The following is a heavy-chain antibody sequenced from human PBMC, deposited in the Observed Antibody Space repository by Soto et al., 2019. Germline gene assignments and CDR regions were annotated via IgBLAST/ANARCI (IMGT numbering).Heavy chain of an antibody. CDR3: ARGDSTVTDYYYMDV. D-gene: IGHD4-17*01. CDR1: GYTFTSYD. Sequence: ASVKVSCKASGYTFTSYDINWVRQATGQGLEWMGWMSPNSGNTGYAQKFQGRVTMTRNTSISTAYMELSSLRSEDTAVYYCARGDSTVTDYYYMDVWGKGTTVTVSS. J-gene: IGHJ6*03. CDR2: MSPNSGNT. V-gene: IGHV1-8*01.